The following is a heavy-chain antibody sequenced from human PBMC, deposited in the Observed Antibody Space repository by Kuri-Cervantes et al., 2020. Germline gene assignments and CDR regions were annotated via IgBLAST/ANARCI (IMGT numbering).Heavy chain of an antibody. CDR1: GGSISSSSYY. V-gene: IGHV4-39*07. CDR3: ARDLLLEGYCSGRSCFPALYYFDR. Sequence: GSLRLSCTVSGGSISSSSYYWGWIRQPPGKGLEWIGNIYYSGSTYYNPSLKSRVTISVDTSKNQFSLKLSSVTAADTAVYYCARDLLLEGYCSGRSCFPALYYFDRWGQGTLVTVSS. CDR2: IYYSGST. J-gene: IGHJ4*02. D-gene: IGHD2-15*01.